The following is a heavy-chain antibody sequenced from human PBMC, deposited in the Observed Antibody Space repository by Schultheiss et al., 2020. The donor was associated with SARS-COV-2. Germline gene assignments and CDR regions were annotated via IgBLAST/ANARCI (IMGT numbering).Heavy chain of an antibody. Sequence: GESLKISCEASGFTFSSYSMNWVRQAPGKGLEWVSSISSSSSYIYYADSVKGRFTISRDNAKNSLYLQMNSLRAEDTAVYYCARGGTGVYYYYYYMDVWGKGTTVTVSS. CDR3: ARGGTGVYYYYYYMDV. J-gene: IGHJ6*03. D-gene: IGHD3/OR15-3a*01. V-gene: IGHV3-21*01. CDR1: GFTFSSYS. CDR2: ISSSSSYI.